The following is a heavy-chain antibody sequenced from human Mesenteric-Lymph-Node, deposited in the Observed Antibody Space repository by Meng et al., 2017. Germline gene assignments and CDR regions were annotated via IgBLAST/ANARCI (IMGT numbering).Heavy chain of an antibody. CDR1: GYTFSTYD. CDR2: IIPIFGTA. J-gene: IGHJ4*02. CDR3: ARADFNTYYYDSSGYYYFDY. Sequence: SVKVSCKASGYTFSTYDISWVRQAPGQGLEWMGGIIPIFGTANYAQKFQGRVTITADKSTSTAYMELSSLRSEDTAVYYCARADFNTYYYDSSGYYYFDYWGQGTLVTVSS. V-gene: IGHV1-69*06. D-gene: IGHD3-22*01.